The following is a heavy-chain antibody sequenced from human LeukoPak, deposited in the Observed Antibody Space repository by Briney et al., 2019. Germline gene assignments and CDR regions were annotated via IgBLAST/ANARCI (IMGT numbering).Heavy chain of an antibody. V-gene: IGHV4-39*01. CDR3: ARFVLVPPEGGYYFDY. J-gene: IGHJ4*02. D-gene: IGHD2-2*01. Sequence: SETLSLTCTVSGGSISSSSYYWGWIRQPPGKGLEWIGSIYYSGSTYYNPSLKSRVTISVDTSKNQFSLKLSSVTAADTAVFYCARFVLVPPEGGYYFDYWGQGTLVTVSS. CDR1: GGSISSSSYY. CDR2: IYYSGST.